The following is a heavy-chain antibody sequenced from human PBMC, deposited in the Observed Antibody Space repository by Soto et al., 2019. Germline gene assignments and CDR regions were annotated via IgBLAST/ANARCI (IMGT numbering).Heavy chain of an antibody. CDR2: SYSGGST. J-gene: IGHJ4*02. Sequence: EVQLVETGGGLIQPGGSLRLSCAASGFTVSSNYMSWVRQAPGKGLEWVSVSYSGGSTYYADSVKGRFTIYRDNSKNTLYLQMNSLRAEDTAVYYCASFPRRTVWGSYSLRDYWGQGTLVTVSS. D-gene: IGHD3-16*02. CDR3: ASFPRRTVWGSYSLRDY. CDR1: GFTVSSNY. V-gene: IGHV3-53*02.